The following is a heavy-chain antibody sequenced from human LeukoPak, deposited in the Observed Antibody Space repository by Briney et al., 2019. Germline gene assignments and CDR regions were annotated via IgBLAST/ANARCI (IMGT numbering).Heavy chain of an antibody. CDR1: GYTFTSYA. D-gene: IGHD3-16*02. Sequence: ASVKVSCKASGYTFTSYAMHWVRQAPGQRLEWMGWINAGNGNTKYSQKFQGSVTITRDTSASTAYMELSSLRSEDTAVYYCARGSYDYVWGSYPEALWGQGTLVTVSS. CDR2: INAGNGNT. CDR3: ARGSYDYVWGSYPEAL. V-gene: IGHV1-3*01. J-gene: IGHJ4*02.